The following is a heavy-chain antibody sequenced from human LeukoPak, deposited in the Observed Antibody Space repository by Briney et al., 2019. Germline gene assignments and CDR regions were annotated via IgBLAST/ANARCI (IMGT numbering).Heavy chain of an antibody. CDR1: GFTVSSNH. CDR2: IYSGGST. CDR3: ARDSRIRTASGSYVYYYMDV. Sequence: GGSLRLSCAASGFTVSSNHMSWVRQAPGKGLEWVSVIYSGGSTYYADSVKGRFTISRDNSKNTLYLQMNSLRAEDTAVYYCARDSRIRTASGSYVYYYMDVWGKGTTVTVSS. V-gene: IGHV3-66*02. J-gene: IGHJ6*03. D-gene: IGHD3-10*01.